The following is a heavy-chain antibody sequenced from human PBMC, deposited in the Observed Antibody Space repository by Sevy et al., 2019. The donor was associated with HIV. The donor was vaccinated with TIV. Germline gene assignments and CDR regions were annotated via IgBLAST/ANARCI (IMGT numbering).Heavy chain of an antibody. D-gene: IGHD6-13*01. CDR1: GFTFRRHG. CDR3: ANSRGRYEGSSWLYYYYLMDV. V-gene: IGHV3-30*18. CDR2: ISNDGSDK. J-gene: IGHJ6*02. Sequence: GGSLRLSCAAAGFTFRRHGMHWARQAPGKGLEWVAVISNDGSDKEYADSVKGRFTVSRDNSKDTVYLQMNSPRPEDTAVYYCANSRGRYEGSSWLYYYYLMDVWGQGTTVTVSS.